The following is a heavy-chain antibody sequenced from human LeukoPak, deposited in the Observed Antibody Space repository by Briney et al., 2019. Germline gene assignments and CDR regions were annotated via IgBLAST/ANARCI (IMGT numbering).Heavy chain of an antibody. CDR2: IRYDGSNK. D-gene: IGHD2-2*01. V-gene: IGHV3-30*02. CDR1: GFTFSSYG. J-gene: IGHJ4*02. Sequence: GGSLRLSCAASGFTFSSYGMHWVRQAPGKGLEWVAFIRYDGSNKYYADSVKGRFTISRDNSKNTLYLQMNSLRAEDTAVYYCARGGSGDCSSTSCYDREFDYWGQGTLVTVSS. CDR3: ARGGSGDCSSTSCYDREFDY.